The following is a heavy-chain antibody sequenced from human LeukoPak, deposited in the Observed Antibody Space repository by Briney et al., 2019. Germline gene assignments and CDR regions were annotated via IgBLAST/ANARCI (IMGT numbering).Heavy chain of an antibody. Sequence: GGSLRLSFAASGFTFDDYSMHWVRQAPGKGLEWVSLISWDGGSTYYADSVKGRFTISRDNSKNSLYLQMNSLRADDTALYYCAKDGKNYFDYWGQGTLVTVSS. CDR2: ISWDGGST. CDR3: AKDGKNYFDY. J-gene: IGHJ4*02. CDR1: GFTFDDYS. V-gene: IGHV3-43D*03.